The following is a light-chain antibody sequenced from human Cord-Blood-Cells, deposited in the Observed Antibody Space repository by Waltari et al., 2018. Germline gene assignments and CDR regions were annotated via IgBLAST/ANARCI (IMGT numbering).Light chain of an antibody. J-gene: IGLJ1*01. Sequence: QSALTQPASVSGSPGQSITISCTGTSSDVGSYNLVSWYQQHPGKAPKLMIYEVSKRHSGVSDRFSGSKSGNTASLTTSGLQAEDEADYYCCSYAGSSTYVFGTGTKVTVL. CDR3: CSYAGSSTYV. CDR1: SSDVGSYNL. V-gene: IGLV2-23*02. CDR2: EVS.